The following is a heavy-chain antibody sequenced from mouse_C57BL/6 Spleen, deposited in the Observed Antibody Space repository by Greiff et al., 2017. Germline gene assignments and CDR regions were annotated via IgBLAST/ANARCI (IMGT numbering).Heavy chain of an antibody. D-gene: IGHD1-1*01. V-gene: IGHV2-2*01. CDR3: AREGVYYDGSSFDY. J-gene: IGHJ2*01. Sequence: QVQLQQSGPGLVQPSQSLSITCTVSGFSLTSYGVPWVRQSPGKGLECLGVIWSGGSTDSNAAFISRLSISKDNSKSQVFFKMNSLQAEDTAIYYCAREGVYYDGSSFDYWGQGTTLTVSS. CDR2: IWSGGST. CDR1: GFSLTSYG.